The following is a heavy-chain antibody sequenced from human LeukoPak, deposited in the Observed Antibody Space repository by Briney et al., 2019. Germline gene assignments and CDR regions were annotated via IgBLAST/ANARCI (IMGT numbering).Heavy chain of an antibody. CDR2: INPSGGST. D-gene: IGHD1-14*01. CDR3: ASLATGPGYDAFDI. Sequence: ASEKVSCKPSGYTFTSYYMHWVRQAPGQGLEWMGIINPSGGSTSYAQKFQGRVTMTRDTSTSTVYMELSSLRSEDTAVYYCASLATGPGYDAFDIWGQGTMVTVSS. J-gene: IGHJ3*02. CDR1: GYTFTSYY. V-gene: IGHV1-46*01.